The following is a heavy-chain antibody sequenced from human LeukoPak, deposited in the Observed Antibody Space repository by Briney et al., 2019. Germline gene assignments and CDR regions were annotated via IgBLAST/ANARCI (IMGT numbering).Heavy chain of an antibody. CDR2: ISGGSGST. Sequence: GGSLRLSCAASGFTFSSYAMSWVRQAPGKGLAWVSTISGGSGSTYCADSVKGRFTISRDNAKNSLYLQMNSLRAEDTALYYCAKAGDLTGQYFQHWGQGTLVTVSS. CDR1: GFTFSSYA. CDR3: AKAGDLTGQYFQH. D-gene: IGHD4-17*01. J-gene: IGHJ1*01. V-gene: IGHV3-23*01.